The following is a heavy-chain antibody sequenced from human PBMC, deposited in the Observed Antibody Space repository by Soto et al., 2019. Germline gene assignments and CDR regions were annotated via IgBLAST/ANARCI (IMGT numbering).Heavy chain of an antibody. CDR1: GFTFSSYW. Sequence: EVQLVESGGGLVQPGGSLRLSCAASGFTFSSYWMSWVRQAPGKGLEWVANIKQDGSEKYYVDSVKGRFTISRDNAKNSLYLQMNSLRAEDTAVYYCARGLVVRGVINILYYYYGMDVWGQGTMVTVSS. V-gene: IGHV3-7*05. CDR3: ARGLVVRGVINILYYYYGMDV. D-gene: IGHD3-10*01. CDR2: IKQDGSEK. J-gene: IGHJ6*02.